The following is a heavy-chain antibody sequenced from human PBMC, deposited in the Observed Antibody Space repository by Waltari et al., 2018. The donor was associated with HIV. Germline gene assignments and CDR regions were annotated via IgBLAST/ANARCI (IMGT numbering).Heavy chain of an antibody. D-gene: IGHD6-19*01. V-gene: IGHV1-2*02. CDR1: GYTFTGYY. CDR2: INPNRGAT. J-gene: IGHJ4*02. Sequence: QVQLVQSGAEVKKPGASVKVSCKASGYTFTGYYMHWVRQAPGQGLEWMGWINPNRGATKYAQKFQGRVTMTRDTSISTAFMELSRLRSDDTAVYYCARDPLYAVAVADIDYWGQGTLVTVSS. CDR3: ARDPLYAVAVADIDY.